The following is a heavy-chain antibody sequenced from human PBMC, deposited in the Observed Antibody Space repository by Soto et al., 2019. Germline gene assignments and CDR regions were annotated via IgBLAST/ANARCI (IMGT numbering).Heavy chain of an antibody. CDR2: FYSSGGP. CDR3: AREFYYDSSGIGFDS. CDR1: GGSLSGYY. V-gene: IGHV4-59*01. J-gene: IGHJ4*02. Sequence: PSETLSLTCTVSGGSLSGYYWSWIRQPPGKGLEWIGDFYSSGGPHHNPSLKNRVSISEDRSKNEFSLKLSSVTAADTAIYYCAREFYYDSSGIGFDSWGQGTLVTVSS. D-gene: IGHD3-22*01.